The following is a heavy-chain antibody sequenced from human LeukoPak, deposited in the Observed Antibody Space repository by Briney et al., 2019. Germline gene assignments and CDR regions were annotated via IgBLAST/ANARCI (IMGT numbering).Heavy chain of an antibody. CDR3: ARDIGYSSSWTQFNWFDP. V-gene: IGHV4-38-2*02. J-gene: IGHJ5*02. D-gene: IGHD6-13*01. Sequence: SETLSLTCTVSGYSISSGYYLGWIRPPPGKGLEWIGSIYHSGSTYYNPSLKSRVTISVDTSKNQFSLKLSSVTAADTAVYYCARDIGYSSSWTQFNWFDPWGQGTLVTVSS. CDR1: GYSISSGYY. CDR2: IYHSGST.